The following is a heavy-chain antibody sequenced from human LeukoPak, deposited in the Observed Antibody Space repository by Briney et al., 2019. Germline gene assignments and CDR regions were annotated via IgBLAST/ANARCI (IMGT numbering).Heavy chain of an antibody. D-gene: IGHD6-6*01. J-gene: IGHJ4*02. Sequence: ASVKVSCKASGYTFTSYGISWVRQAPGQGLEWMGWINPNSGGTNYAQKFQGRVTMTRDTSISTAYMELSRLRSDDTAVYYCAREGYSNSAHEYWGQGTLVTVSS. CDR1: GYTFTSYG. CDR2: INPNSGGT. V-gene: IGHV1-2*02. CDR3: AREGYSNSAHEY.